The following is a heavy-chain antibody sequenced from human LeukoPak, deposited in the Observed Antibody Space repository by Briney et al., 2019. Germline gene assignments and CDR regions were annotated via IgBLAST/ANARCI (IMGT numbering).Heavy chain of an antibody. D-gene: IGHD2-2*01. V-gene: IGHV3-23*01. CDR2: ITGSGGST. Sequence: HPGGSLRLSCAASGFTFSSYAMSWVRQAPGKGLEWVSSITGSGGSTYYADSVKGRFTISRDNSKNTLYLQMNSLGAEDTAVYYCAKFPSRTRVDYWGQGTLVTVSS. J-gene: IGHJ4*02. CDR3: AKFPSRTRVDY. CDR1: GFTFSSYA.